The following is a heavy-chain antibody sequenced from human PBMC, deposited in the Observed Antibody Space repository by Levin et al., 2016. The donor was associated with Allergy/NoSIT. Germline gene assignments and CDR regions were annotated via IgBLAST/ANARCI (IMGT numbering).Heavy chain of an antibody. Sequence: GESLKISCAASGFTFSDYYMSWIRQAPGKGLEWVSYISSSSSYTNYADSVKGRFTISRDNAKNSLYLQMNSLRAEDTAVYYCARERGSSSRDYGMDVWGQGTTVTVSS. CDR3: ARERGSSSRDYGMDV. J-gene: IGHJ6*02. D-gene: IGHD6-6*01. CDR2: ISSSSSYT. CDR1: GFTFSDYY. V-gene: IGHV3-11*06.